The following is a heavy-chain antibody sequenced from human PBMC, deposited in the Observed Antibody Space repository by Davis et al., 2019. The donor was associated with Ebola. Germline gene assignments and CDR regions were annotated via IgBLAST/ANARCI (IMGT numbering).Heavy chain of an antibody. J-gene: IGHJ6*03. V-gene: IGHV3-33*08. CDR1: GFTFSNAW. Sequence: LSLTCAASGFTFSNAWMSWVRQAPGKGLEWVAVIWYDGSNKYYADSVKGRFTISRDNSKNTLYLQMNSLRAEDTAVYYCARGSAMDVWGKGTTVTVSS. CDR3: ARGSAMDV. CDR2: IWYDGSNK.